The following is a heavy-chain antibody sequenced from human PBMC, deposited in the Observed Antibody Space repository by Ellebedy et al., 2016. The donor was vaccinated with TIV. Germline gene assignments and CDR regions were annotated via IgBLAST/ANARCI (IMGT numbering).Heavy chain of an antibody. V-gene: IGHV4-59*01. CDR2: IYYSGST. CDR1: GGSISSYY. CDR3: ARAEYDYVWGSYLGN. Sequence: SETLSLTCTVSGGSISSYYWSWIRQPPGKGLEWIGYIYYSGSTNYNPSLKSRVTISVDTSKNQFSLKLSSVTAADTAVYYCARAEYDYVWGSYLGNWGQGTLITVSS. D-gene: IGHD3-16*02. J-gene: IGHJ4*02.